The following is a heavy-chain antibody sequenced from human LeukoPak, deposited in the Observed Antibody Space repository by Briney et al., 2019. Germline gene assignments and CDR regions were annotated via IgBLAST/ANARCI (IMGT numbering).Heavy chain of an antibody. CDR1: GSTFSRYP. V-gene: IGHV3-23*01. CDR2: ITGNGDTT. CDR3: CIDYDSSGSYFDY. J-gene: IGHJ4*02. Sequence: QPGGSLTLSCAASGSTFSRYPMNCVRQPPGKGLEWVSLITGNGDTTHYAHSVKGRFTISRDHSKNTLYLQMTSRRDEDAAVYYCCIDYDSSGSYFDYGGEGTLVTVSS. D-gene: IGHD3-22*01.